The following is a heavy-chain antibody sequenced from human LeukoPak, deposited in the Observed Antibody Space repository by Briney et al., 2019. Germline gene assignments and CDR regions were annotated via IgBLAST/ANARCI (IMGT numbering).Heavy chain of an antibody. V-gene: IGHV4-34*01. CDR1: GGSFSGYY. D-gene: IGHD5-12*01. CDR2: INHSGST. J-gene: IGHJ4*02. CDR3: ARGDERRGYSGYDGRWSYIDY. Sequence: SETLSLTCAVYGGSFSGYYWSWIRQPPGKGLEWIGEINHSGSTNYNPSLKSRVTISVDTSKNQFSLKLSSVTAADTAVYYCARGDERRGYSGYDGRWSYIDYWGQGTLVTVSS.